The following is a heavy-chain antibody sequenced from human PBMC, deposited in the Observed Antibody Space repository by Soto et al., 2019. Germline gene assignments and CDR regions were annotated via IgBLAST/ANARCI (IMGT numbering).Heavy chain of an antibody. CDR2: IYPGDSDT. CDR3: ARGGSYDILTGPTKNFDY. V-gene: IGHV5-51*01. J-gene: IGHJ4*02. D-gene: IGHD3-9*01. Sequence: GESLKISCKGSGYSFTSYWIGWVRQMPGKGLEWMGIIYPGDSDTRYSPSFQGQVTISADKSISTAYLQWSSLKASDTAMYYCARGGSYDILTGPTKNFDYWGQGTLVTVSS. CDR1: GYSFTSYW.